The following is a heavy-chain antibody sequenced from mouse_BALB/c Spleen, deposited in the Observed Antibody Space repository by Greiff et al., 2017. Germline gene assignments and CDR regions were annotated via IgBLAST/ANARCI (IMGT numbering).Heavy chain of an antibody. CDR2: INPGSGGT. D-gene: IGHD5-1*01. J-gene: IGHJ4*01. Sequence: VMLVESGAELVRPGTSVKVSCKASGYAFTNYLIEWVKQRPGQGLEWIGVINPGSGGTNYNEKFKGKATLTADKSSSTAYMQLSSLTSDDSAVYFCARYLRYYAMDYWGQGTSVTVSS. CDR3: ARYLRYYAMDY. V-gene: IGHV1-54*01. CDR1: GYAFTNYL.